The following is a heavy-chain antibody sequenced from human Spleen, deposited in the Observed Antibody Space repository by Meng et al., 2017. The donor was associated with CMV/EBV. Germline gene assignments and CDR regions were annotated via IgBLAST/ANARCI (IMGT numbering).Heavy chain of an antibody. CDR2: INHSGST. J-gene: IGHJ6*02. D-gene: IGHD3-3*01. CDR1: GGSFSGYY. CDR3: ARGYDFWSGYYKTYYYGMDV. V-gene: IGHV4-34*01. Sequence: SETLSLTCAVYGGSFSGYYWSWIRQPPGKGLEWIGEINHSGSTNYNPSLKSRVTISVDTSKNQFSLKLSSVTAADTAVYYCARGYDFWSGYYKTYYYGMDVWGQGTTVTVSS.